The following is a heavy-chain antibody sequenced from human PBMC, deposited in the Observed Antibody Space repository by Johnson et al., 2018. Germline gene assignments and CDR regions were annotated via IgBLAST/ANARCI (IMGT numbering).Heavy chain of an antibody. CDR1: GFTFSIYS. CDR3: ARDAGTVVSGYFQH. Sequence: EVQLLESGGGLVKPGGSLILSCEASGFTFSIYSINWVRQAPGKGLEWVSSISSSSSYIYYADSVKGRFTISRDNAKNSLNLQMNSLRAEDTAVYYCARDAGTVVSGYFQHWGQGTLVTVSS. D-gene: IGHD1-1*01. J-gene: IGHJ1*01. CDR2: ISSSSSYI. V-gene: IGHV3-21*01.